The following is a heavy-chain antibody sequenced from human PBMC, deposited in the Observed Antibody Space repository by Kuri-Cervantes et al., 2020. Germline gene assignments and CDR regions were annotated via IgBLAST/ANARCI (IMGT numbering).Heavy chain of an antibody. CDR1: GFTFNNYA. D-gene: IGHD2/OR15-2a*01. V-gene: IGHV3-23*01. Sequence: GGSLRLSCAASGFTFNNYAMAWVRQAPGKGLEWVSVISGSGGNTYSADSVKGRFTISRENAKNSMYLQMNSLRAGDTAVYYCARGNPRMNDAFDIWGQGTMVTVSS. CDR2: ISGSGGNT. J-gene: IGHJ3*02. CDR3: ARGNPRMNDAFDI.